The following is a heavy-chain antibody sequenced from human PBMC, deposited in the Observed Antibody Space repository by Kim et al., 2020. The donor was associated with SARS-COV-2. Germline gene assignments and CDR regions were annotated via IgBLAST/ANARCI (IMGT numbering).Heavy chain of an antibody. CDR3: ARGGDAFDI. V-gene: IGHV4-34*01. CDR2: GST. Sequence: GSTDDNPSLKTRVTISVDTSKNQFSLKLSSVTAADTAVYYCARGGDAFDIWGQGTMVTVSS. J-gene: IGHJ3*02.